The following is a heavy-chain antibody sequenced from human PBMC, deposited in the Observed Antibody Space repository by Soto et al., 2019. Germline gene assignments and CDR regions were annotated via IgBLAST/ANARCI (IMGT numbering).Heavy chain of an antibody. V-gene: IGHV4-34*01. J-gene: IGHJ4*02. Sequence: PSETLSLTCAVYGGSFSGYYWSWIRQPPGKGLEWIGEINHSGSTNYNPSLKSRVTISVDTSKNQFSLKLSSVTAADTAVYYCARKGPTLGYDSSGWALDYWGQGTLVTVS. CDR2: INHSGST. D-gene: IGHD3-22*01. CDR3: ARKGPTLGYDSSGWALDY. CDR1: GGSFSGYY.